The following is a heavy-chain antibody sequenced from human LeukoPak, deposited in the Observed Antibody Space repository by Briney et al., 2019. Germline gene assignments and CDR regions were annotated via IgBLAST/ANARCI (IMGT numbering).Heavy chain of an antibody. CDR2: IYYSGST. D-gene: IGHD6-6*01. V-gene: IGHV4-59*01. J-gene: IGHJ4*02. CDR1: GGSISSYY. Sequence: SETLSLTCTVSGGSISSYYWSWIRQPPGKGLEWIGYIYYSGSTNYNPSLKSRVTISVDTSKNQFSLKLSSVTAADTAVYYCARRGYSSSTFDYWGQGTLVTVSS. CDR3: ARRGYSSSTFDY.